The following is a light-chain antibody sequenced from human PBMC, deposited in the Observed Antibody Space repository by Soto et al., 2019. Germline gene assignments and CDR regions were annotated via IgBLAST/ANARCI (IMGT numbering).Light chain of an antibody. CDR1: ESVTNY. J-gene: IGKJ5*01. CDR3: QQHSNWPPIT. Sequence: EIVLTQSPATLSLSPGERGTLSCRASESVTNYLAWYQQKPGQAPRLLIYGASSRATGVPARFSGSGSGTDFTLSISSLEPEDFAVYYCQQHSNWPPITFGQGTRLEIK. V-gene: IGKV3-11*01. CDR2: GAS.